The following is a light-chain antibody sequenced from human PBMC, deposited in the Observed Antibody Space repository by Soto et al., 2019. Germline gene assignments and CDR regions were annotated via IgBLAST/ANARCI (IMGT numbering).Light chain of an antibody. CDR2: AAS. CDR3: QQSYSTPLT. J-gene: IGKJ4*01. V-gene: IGKV1-39*01. CDR1: QSISSY. Sequence: DIQMTQSPSSLSASVGDRVTITCRASQSISSYLNWYQQKPRKAPKLLIYAASSLQSGVPSRFNGSGSGTDFTLTISSLQPEDFATYYCQQSYSTPLTFGGGPKVELK.